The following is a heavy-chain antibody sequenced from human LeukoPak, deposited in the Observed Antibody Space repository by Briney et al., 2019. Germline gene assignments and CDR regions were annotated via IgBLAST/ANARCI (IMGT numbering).Heavy chain of an antibody. CDR2: IYYSGST. CDR3: ARARPGGSYYMDV. Sequence: SETLSLTRTVSGGSISSYYWSWIRQPPGKGLEWIGYIYYSGSTNYNPSLKSRVTISVDTSKNQFSLKLSSVTAADTAVYYCARARPGGSYYMDVWGKGTTVTVSS. CDR1: GGSISSYY. V-gene: IGHV4-59*01. J-gene: IGHJ6*03. D-gene: IGHD1-26*01.